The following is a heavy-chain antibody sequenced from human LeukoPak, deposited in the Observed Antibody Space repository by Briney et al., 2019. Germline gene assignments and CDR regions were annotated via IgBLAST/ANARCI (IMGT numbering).Heavy chain of an antibody. V-gene: IGHV3-15*01. CDR2: IKSKTGETT. J-gene: IGHJ4*02. D-gene: IGHD3-10*01. CDR3: TTDLGTYYHGSQRLIPIDY. Sequence: GGSLRLSCVDSGFTFTNAWMSWVRQAPGKGLEWIGRIKSKTGETTNYAEPVRGRFTISRDDSKSAVYLQMNSLKIEDTAVYYCTTDLGTYYHGSQRLIPIDYWGQGTLVTVSS. CDR1: GFTFTNAW.